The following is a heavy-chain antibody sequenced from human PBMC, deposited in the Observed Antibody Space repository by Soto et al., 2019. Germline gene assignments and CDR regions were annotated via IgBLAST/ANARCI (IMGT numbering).Heavy chain of an antibody. Sequence: QVQLVESGGGVVQPGRSLRLSCAASGFTFSNYAMQWVRQAPGKGLEWMAAISYDGNTQYYADSVRGRFTISRDNSKNTVYVQMISLRAEDTAVYYCARDLKGDTKLDYWGKGTLVTVSS. CDR2: ISYDGNTQ. CDR3: ARDLKGDTKLDY. J-gene: IGHJ4*02. D-gene: IGHD1-26*01. V-gene: IGHV3-30-3*01. CDR1: GFTFSNYA.